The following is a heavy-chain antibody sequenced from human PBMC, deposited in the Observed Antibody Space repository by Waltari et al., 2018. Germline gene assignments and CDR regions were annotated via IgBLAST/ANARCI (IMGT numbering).Heavy chain of an antibody. CDR2: IYTNANM. CDR3: ARDQYSHSSAGLNY. D-gene: IGHD5-18*01. V-gene: IGHV4-4*07. J-gene: IGHJ4*02. Sequence: QVHLQESGPGLVKPSETLSLICSVSGGSFSRYYWSWIRQPAGKGLEWIGRIYTNANMMYNPSLESRVTMSIDTSKNQFSLSLRSVTAADTAVYFCARDQYSHSSAGLNYWGQGMLVTVSS. CDR1: GGSFSRYY.